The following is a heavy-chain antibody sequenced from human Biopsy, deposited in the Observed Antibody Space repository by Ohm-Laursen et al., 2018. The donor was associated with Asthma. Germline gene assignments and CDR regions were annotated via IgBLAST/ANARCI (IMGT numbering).Heavy chain of an antibody. CDR1: GGYLTGHY. V-gene: IGHV4-34*01. Sequence: PSQTLSLSCTVYGGYLTGHYWNWIRQSPGKRLEWIGSIYYCGRTNYNPSLESRVTISADTSKNTFYLKVTFVTAADTSVYYYARPVSSSSYWYFDLWGRGDLVTVSS. CDR3: ARPVSSSSYWYFDL. D-gene: IGHD6-6*01. J-gene: IGHJ2*01. CDR2: IYYCGRT.